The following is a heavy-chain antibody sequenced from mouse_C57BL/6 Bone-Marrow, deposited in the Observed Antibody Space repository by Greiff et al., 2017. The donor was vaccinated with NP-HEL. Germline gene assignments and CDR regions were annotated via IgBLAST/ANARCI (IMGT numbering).Heavy chain of an antibody. CDR1: GYTFTNYW. J-gene: IGHJ2*01. CDR2: IYPGGGYT. D-gene: IGHD2-3*01. V-gene: IGHV1-63*01. CDR3: ARRVWLLLYFDY. Sequence: VKVVESGAELVRPGTSVKMSCKASGYTFTNYWIGWAKQRPGHGLEWIGDIYPGGGYTNYNEKFKGKATLTADKSSSTAYMQFSSLTSEDSAIYYCARRVWLLLYFDYWGQGTTLTVSS.